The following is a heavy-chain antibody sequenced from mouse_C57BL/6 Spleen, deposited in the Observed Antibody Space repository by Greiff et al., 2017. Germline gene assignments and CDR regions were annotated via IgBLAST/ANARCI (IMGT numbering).Heavy chain of an antibody. J-gene: IGHJ3*01. CDR2: ISYDGSN. Sequence: ESGPGLVKPSQSLSLTCSVTGYSITSGYYWNWIRQFPGNKLEWMGYISYDGSNNYNPSLKNRISITRDTSKNQFFLKLNSVTTEDTATYYCARRDYDYLFAYWGQGTLVTVSA. CDR1: GYSITSGYY. V-gene: IGHV3-6*01. CDR3: ARRDYDYLFAY. D-gene: IGHD2-4*01.